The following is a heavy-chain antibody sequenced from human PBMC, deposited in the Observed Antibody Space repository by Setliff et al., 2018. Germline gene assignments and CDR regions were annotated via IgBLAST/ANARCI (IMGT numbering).Heavy chain of an antibody. D-gene: IGHD7-27*01. CDR1: GFVFGTYG. J-gene: IGHJ6*03. V-gene: IGHV3-30*02. CDR3: AKEGMRYWGYPGYMAV. Sequence: PGGSLRLSCAASGFVFGTYGMHWVRQAPGKGLQWVAFIRFDESNKFYLESVRGRFSISRDNSKNTVYLQMNSLRVEDTAVYHCAKEGMRYWGYPGYMAVWGKGTTVTVSS. CDR2: IRFDESNK.